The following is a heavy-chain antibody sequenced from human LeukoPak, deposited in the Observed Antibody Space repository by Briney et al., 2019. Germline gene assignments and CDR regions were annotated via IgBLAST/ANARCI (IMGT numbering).Heavy chain of an antibody. J-gene: IGHJ6*03. D-gene: IGHD3-22*01. Sequence: GGSLRLSCAASGFTFSSYEMNWVRQAPGKGLEWISYSSSSGSTIYYADSVKGRFTISRDNAKNSLYLQMNSLRAEDTAVYYCARDGYYYDCSGYYYYYYMDVWGKGTTVTVSS. CDR3: ARDGYYYDCSGYYYYYYMDV. V-gene: IGHV3-48*03. CDR1: GFTFSSYE. CDR2: SSSSGSTI.